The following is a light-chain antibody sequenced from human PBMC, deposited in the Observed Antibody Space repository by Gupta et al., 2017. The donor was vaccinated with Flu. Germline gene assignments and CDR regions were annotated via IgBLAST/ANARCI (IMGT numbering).Light chain of an antibody. J-gene: IGLJ3*02. CDR2: EIN. CDR1: SMYVGGYNY. CDR3: NSQTNTNTLVV. V-gene: IGLV2-14*01. Sequence: TTCCTCASMYVGGYNYVSWYHQHPGKAPKLMIFEINTRPAGVSHRFSGSKSGNTAALTSAGLQAEVEADYYCNSQTNTNTLVVFGGGTKLTVL.